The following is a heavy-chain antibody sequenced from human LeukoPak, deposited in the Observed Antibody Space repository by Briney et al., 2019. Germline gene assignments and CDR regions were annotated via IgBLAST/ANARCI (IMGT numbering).Heavy chain of an antibody. CDR1: GDSVSGVY. CDR3: ARHPFATPFDY. V-gene: IGHV4-59*08. CDR2: VYYSGDT. J-gene: IGHJ4*02. D-gene: IGHD2-15*01. Sequence: PSETLSLTCTVSGDSVSGVYWSWIRQPPGKGLEWIGYVYYSGDTNYNPSLKSRVTMSLGTSKNQVSLRLGSVTAADTAVYYCARHPFATPFDYWGRGTLLTVSS.